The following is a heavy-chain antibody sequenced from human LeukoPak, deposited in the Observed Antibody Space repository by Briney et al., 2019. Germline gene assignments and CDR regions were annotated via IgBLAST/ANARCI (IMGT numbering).Heavy chain of an antibody. V-gene: IGHV3-48*01. Sequence: GGSLRLSCAASGFTFSSYSMNWVRQAPGKGLEWVSYISSSSSTIYYADSVKGRFTISRDNAKNSLYLQMNSLRAEDTAVYYCARDKGLFDYWGQGTLVTVSS. CDR3: ARDKGLFDY. CDR1: GFTFSSYS. J-gene: IGHJ4*02. CDR2: ISSSSSTI.